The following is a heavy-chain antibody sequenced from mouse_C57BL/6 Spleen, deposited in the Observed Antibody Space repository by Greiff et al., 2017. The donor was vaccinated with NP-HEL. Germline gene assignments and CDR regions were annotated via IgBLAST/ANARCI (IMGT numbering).Heavy chain of an antibody. CDR2: IDPNSGGT. V-gene: IGHV1-72*01. D-gene: IGHD2-4*01. CDR1: GYTFTSYW. Sequence: QVQLQQPGAELVQPGASVKLSCKASGYTFTSYWLHWVQQRPGRGLEWIGRIDPNSGGTKYNEKFKSKATLTVDKPSSTAYMQLSSLTSEDSAVYYCARADDYDPGAYWGQGTLVTVSA. J-gene: IGHJ3*01. CDR3: ARADDYDPGAY.